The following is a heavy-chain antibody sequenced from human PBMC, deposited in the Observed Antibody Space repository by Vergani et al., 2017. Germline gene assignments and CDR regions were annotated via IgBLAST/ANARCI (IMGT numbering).Heavy chain of an antibody. CDR1: EFSFSNYA. V-gene: IGHV3-23*01. D-gene: IGHD3-10*01. CDR3: AKQDFVSGNYLFDY. CDR2: ISGSGVSA. Sequence: EVQLLESGGGLVQPGGSLRLTCTASEFSFSNYAMNWVRQAPGKGLEWVSGISGSGVSAYYTDSVKGRFTISRDNSKNMLFLQMNNLRTADTAIYYCAKQDFVSGNYLFDYWGQGTLVTVSS. J-gene: IGHJ4*02.